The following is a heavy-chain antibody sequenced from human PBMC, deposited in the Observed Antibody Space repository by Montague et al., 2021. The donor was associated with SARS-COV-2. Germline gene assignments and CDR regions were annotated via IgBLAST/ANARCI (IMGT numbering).Heavy chain of an antibody. J-gene: IGHJ3*02. D-gene: IGHD4-17*01. CDR2: IYYSGST. Sequence: SETLSLTCTVSGGSIRTSSYYWGWIRQPPGKGLDWIASIYYSGSTYYNPSLKSRVTISVDTSKNQFSLKLSSVTAADTAVYYCAMRGGALDAFDIWGQGTMVIVSS. V-gene: IGHV4-39*01. CDR1: GGSIRTSSYY. CDR3: AMRGGALDAFDI.